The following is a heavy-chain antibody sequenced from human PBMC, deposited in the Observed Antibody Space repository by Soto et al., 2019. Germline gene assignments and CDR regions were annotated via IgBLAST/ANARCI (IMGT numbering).Heavy chain of an antibody. D-gene: IGHD3-9*01. J-gene: IGHJ6*02. CDR2: IYPGDSDT. Sequence: GESLKISCKGSGYSFTSYWIGWVRQMPGKGLEWMGIIYPGDSDTRYSPSFQGQVTISADKSISTAYLQWSSLKASDTAMYYCARGGLYDILPKYGMDVWGQGTTVTVSS. CDR1: GYSFTSYW. CDR3: ARGGLYDILPKYGMDV. V-gene: IGHV5-51*01.